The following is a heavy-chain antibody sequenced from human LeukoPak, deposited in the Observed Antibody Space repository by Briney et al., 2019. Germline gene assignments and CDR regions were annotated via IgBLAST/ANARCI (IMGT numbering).Heavy chain of an antibody. CDR2: IYPGDSDT. Sequence: GESLKISCKGSGYTFFTYWIGWVRQMPGKGLEWMGIIYPGDSDTRYSPSFQGQVTISADKSISTAYLQWSSLKASDTAMYYCARHNSHRDLLPEADYWGQGTLVTVSS. J-gene: IGHJ4*02. V-gene: IGHV5-51*01. CDR3: ARHNSHRDLLPEADY. CDR1: GYTFFTYW. D-gene: IGHD1-26*01.